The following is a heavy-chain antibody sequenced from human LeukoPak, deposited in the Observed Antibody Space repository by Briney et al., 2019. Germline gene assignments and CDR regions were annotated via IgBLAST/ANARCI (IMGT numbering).Heavy chain of an antibody. CDR3: ARDLLPAEYCGGDCYSYQH. V-gene: IGHV1-2*02. CDR2: INPNSGGT. J-gene: IGHJ1*01. Sequence: GASVKVSCKASGYTFTGYYMHWVRQAPGQGLEWMGWINPNSGGTNYAQKFQGRVTMTRDTSINTAYMELSRLRSDDTALYYCARDLLPAEYCGGDCYSYQHWGQGTLVTVSS. D-gene: IGHD2-21*02. CDR1: GYTFTGYY.